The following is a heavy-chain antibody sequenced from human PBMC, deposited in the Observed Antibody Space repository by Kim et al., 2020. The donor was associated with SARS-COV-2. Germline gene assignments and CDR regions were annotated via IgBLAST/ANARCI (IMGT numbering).Heavy chain of an antibody. Sequence: ASVKVSCKASGYTFTTYDINWVRQATGQGLEWMGWMNPNSGNTGYAHKFQGRVTMTRNTSISTAYMELSSLRSEDTAVYYCARARIYGSGKNNWFDPWGQGTLVTVSS. CDR1: GYTFTTYD. J-gene: IGHJ5*02. D-gene: IGHD3-10*01. CDR2: MNPNSGNT. V-gene: IGHV1-8*01. CDR3: ARARIYGSGKNNWFDP.